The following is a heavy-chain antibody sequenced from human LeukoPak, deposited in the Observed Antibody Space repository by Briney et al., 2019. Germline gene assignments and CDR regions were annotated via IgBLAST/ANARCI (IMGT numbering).Heavy chain of an antibody. V-gene: IGHV3-43*02. CDR3: AKETSAYSGSC. Sequence: GGSLRLSCAASGCTFDDYAMHWVRQAPGKGLEWVSLISRDGGSTYYADSVKGRFTISRDNSKRSLYLQMNSLRTEDTAFYYCAKETSAYSGSCWGQGTLVTVSS. D-gene: IGHD1-26*01. CDR1: GCTFDDYA. CDR2: ISRDGGST. J-gene: IGHJ4*02.